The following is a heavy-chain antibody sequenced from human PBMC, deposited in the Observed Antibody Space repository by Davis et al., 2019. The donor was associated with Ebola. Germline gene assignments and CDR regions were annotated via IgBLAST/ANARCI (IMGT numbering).Heavy chain of an antibody. D-gene: IGHD6-6*01. J-gene: IGHJ6*02. CDR2: IIPILGTA. CDR1: RGTFSSYA. V-gene: IGHV1-69*13. CDR3: ARGSSSTYYYYYGMDV. Sequence: SVKVSCKASRGTFSSYAISWVRQAPGQGLEWMGGIIPILGTANYAQKFQGRATITADESTSTAYMGLSSLRSEDTAVYYCARGSSSTYYYYYGMDVWGQGTTVTVSS.